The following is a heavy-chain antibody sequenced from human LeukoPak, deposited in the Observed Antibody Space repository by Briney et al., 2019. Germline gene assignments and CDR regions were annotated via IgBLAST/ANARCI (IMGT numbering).Heavy chain of an antibody. J-gene: IGHJ4*02. CDR2: IYTSRST. V-gene: IGHV4-4*07. Sequence: SETLSLTCTVSGGSISSYYWSWIRQPAGKGLEWIGRIYTSRSTNYNPSLKSRVTMSVDTSKNQFSLKLSSVTAADTAVYYCARDGNSSPSYYFDYWGQGTLVTVSS. CDR3: ARDGNSSPSYYFDY. D-gene: IGHD3-22*01. CDR1: GGSISSYY.